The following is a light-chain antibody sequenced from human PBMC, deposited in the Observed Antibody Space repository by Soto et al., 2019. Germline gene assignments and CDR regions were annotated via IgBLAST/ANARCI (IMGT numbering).Light chain of an antibody. CDR2: AAS. CDR1: QGVSSY. J-gene: IGKJ1*01. CDR3: QHYDSYPPT. V-gene: IGKV1-8*01. Sequence: AIRMTQSPSSFSASTGDRVTMTCRASQGVSSYLAWYHQKPGKPPKLLIYAASTLQNGVPSRFSGSGSGTDFTLTITSLQSEYFAPYYYQHYDSYPPTFGHYTQVDIK.